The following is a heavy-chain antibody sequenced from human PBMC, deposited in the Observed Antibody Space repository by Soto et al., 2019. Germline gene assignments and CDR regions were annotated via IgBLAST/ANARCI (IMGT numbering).Heavy chain of an antibody. CDR1: RFTFSNYA. Sequence: EVQLLESGGGLVQPGGSLRLSCAASRFTFSNYAMSWVRQAPGKGLEWVSVISGSGGSTYYADSVKGRFTVSRDSSKNTLYLQMNSLRAEDTAVYYCAREDPYYSYMDVWGKATSVTVSS. CDR3: AREDPYYSYMDV. CDR2: ISGSGGST. D-gene: IGHD3-16*01. V-gene: IGHV3-23*01. J-gene: IGHJ6*03.